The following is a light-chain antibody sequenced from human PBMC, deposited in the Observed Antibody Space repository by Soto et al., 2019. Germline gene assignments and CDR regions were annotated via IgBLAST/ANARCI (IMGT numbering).Light chain of an antibody. V-gene: IGLV2-23*03. CDR3: CSYAGSNTLV. J-gene: IGLJ2*01. CDR2: EGS. CDR1: SSDVGSYNV. Sequence: QSALTQPASVSGSPGQSITISCTGTSSDVGSYNVVSWYQQHPGKAPKLLIYEGSKRPSGVSNRFSGSKSGNTASLTISGLRVEDEADYYCCSYAGSNTLVFGGGTKLTVL.